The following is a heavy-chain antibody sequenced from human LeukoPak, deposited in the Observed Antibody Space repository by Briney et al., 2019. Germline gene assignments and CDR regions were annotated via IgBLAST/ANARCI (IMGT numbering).Heavy chain of an antibody. V-gene: IGHV4-61*02. CDR3: ARGSRYFVVLSY. Sequence: SETLSLTCTVSGGSISSSSYYWSWIRQPAGKGLEWIGRIYNSGSQNYNHSLKNRVTIYVDTSRIQLSVNRNSLTPADTPGYYCARGSRYFVVLSYWGQGTLVTVSS. J-gene: IGHJ4*02. CDR2: IYNSGSQ. CDR1: GGSISSSSYY. D-gene: IGHD3-9*01.